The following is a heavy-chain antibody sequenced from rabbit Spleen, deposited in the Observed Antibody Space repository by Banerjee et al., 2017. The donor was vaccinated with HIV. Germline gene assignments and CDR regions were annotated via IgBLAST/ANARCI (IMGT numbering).Heavy chain of an antibody. D-gene: IGHD1-1*01. CDR3: ARDLDGVIGWNFGW. Sequence: QEQLKESGGGLVQPGGSLKLSCRASGFDFSGYYLSWVRQAPGKGLEWIASIYVVSGTIYYANWAKGRFTVSKTSSTTVTLQVTSLTAADTATYFCARDLDGVIGWNFGWWGPGTLVTVS. CDR2: IYVVSGTI. J-gene: IGHJ4*01. V-gene: IGHV1S45*01. CDR1: GFDFSGYYL.